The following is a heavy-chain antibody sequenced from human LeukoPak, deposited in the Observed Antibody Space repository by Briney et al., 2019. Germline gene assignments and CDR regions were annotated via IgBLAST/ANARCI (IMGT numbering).Heavy chain of an antibody. CDR1: GGSISSSSYY. J-gene: IGHJ6*03. D-gene: IGHD2-2*01. V-gene: IGHV4-39*01. Sequence: SETLSLTCTVSGGSISSSSYYWGWIRQPPGKGLEWIGRIYYSGSTYYNPSLKSRVTISVDTSKNQFSLKLSSVTAADTAVYYCARPSGGIVVVPAAILGSRYYYYMDVWGKGTTVTVSS. CDR3: ARPSGGIVVVPAAILGSRYYYYMDV. CDR2: IYYSGST.